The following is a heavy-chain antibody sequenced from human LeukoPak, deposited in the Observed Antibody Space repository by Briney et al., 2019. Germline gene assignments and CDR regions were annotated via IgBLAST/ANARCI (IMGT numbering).Heavy chain of an antibody. V-gene: IGHV3-21*01. J-gene: IGHJ4*02. CDR2: ISSSSSYI. Sequence: GGSLRLSCAASGFTFSSYSMNWVRQARGKGLEWVSSISSSSSYIYYADSVKGRFTISRDNAKNSLYLQMNSLRAEDTAVYYCARGRIDGYTDYWGQGTLVTVSS. D-gene: IGHD5-24*01. CDR3: ARGRIDGYTDY. CDR1: GFTFSSYS.